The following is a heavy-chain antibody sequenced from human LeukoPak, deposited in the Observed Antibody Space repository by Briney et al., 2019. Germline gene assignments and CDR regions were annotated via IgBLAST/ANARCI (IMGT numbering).Heavy chain of an antibody. J-gene: IGHJ4*02. CDR3: ARARAPYYYDSSGPFDY. Sequence: ASVKVSCKASGYTFTSYGISWVRQAPGQGLEWMGCISAYNGNTNYAQKLQGRVTMTTDTSTSTAYMELRSLRSDDTAVYYCARARAPYYYDSSGPFDYWGQGTLVTVSS. V-gene: IGHV1-18*01. D-gene: IGHD3-22*01. CDR1: GYTFTSYG. CDR2: ISAYNGNT.